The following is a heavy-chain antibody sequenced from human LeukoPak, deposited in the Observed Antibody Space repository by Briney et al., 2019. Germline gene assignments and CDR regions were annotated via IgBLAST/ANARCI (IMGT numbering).Heavy chain of an antibody. V-gene: IGHV3-23*01. CDR1: GFTFSSFE. CDR3: AKTGYSSGWYRIWDY. D-gene: IGHD6-19*01. J-gene: IGHJ4*02. Sequence: QSGGSLRLSCAASGFTFSSFEMSWVRRAPGKGLEWVSAISGSGGSAYYADSVKGRFTISRDNSRNSLSLQMNSLRAEDTALYYCAKTGYSSGWYRIWDYWGQGTLVTVSS. CDR2: ISGSGGSA.